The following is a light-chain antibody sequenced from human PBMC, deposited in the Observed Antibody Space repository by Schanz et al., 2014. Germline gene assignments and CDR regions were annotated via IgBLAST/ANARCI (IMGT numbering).Light chain of an antibody. CDR3: HQYINSPFT. J-gene: IGKJ3*01. Sequence: EIVLTQSPATLSLSPGERATLSCRASQSVSSYLAWYQQKPGQAPRLLIYGASSRATGIPDRFSGSGSVTDFTLTISTLEPEDFAVYYCHQYINSPFTFGPGTKLDLK. CDR1: QSVSSY. CDR2: GAS. V-gene: IGKV3-20*01.